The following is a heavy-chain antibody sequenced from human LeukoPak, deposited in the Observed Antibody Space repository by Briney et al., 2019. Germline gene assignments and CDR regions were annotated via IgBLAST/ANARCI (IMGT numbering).Heavy chain of an antibody. D-gene: IGHD2-2*01. J-gene: IGHJ4*02. CDR1: GFTFSSYA. Sequence: GGSLRLSCAASGFTFSSYAMSWVRQAPGKGLEWVSGISGNGVNTYHADSVRGRFTISRDNSKNTLYLQMNSLRVEDTAVYYCAKPMCSSTSCYRYFDYWGQGSPVTVSS. CDR2: ISGNGVNT. CDR3: AKPMCSSTSCYRYFDY. V-gene: IGHV3-23*01.